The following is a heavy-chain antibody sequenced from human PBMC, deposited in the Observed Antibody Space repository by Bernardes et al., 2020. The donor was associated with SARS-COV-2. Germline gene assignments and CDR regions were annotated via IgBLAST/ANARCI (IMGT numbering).Heavy chain of an antibody. J-gene: IGHJ4*02. CDR2: IYSGGNT. V-gene: IGHV3-53*04. CDR3: ASGPYDHDGTAYSAIDY. Sequence: GVLRLSCAASAFTVRNDYMSWLRQTPGKGLEWVSVIYSGGNTYYTDSVKGRFTISRHISENTLYLHMNSLRSEDTAVYYCASGPYDHDGTAYSAIDYWGQGILVTVSS. D-gene: IGHD3-22*01. CDR1: AFTVRNDY.